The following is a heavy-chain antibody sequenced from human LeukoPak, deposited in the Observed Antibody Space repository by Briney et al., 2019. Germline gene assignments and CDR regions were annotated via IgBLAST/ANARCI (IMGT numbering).Heavy chain of an antibody. Sequence: PSETLSLTCAVYGGSFSGYYWSWIRQPPGKGLEWIGEINHSGSTNYNPSLKSRVTISVDTSKNQFSLKLSSLTAADTAVYYCGKKHCSSTSCFSGRAVWGQGTRVPVPS. D-gene: IGHD2-2*01. CDR2: INHSGST. CDR1: GGSFSGYY. J-gene: IGHJ6*02. V-gene: IGHV4-34*01. CDR3: GKKHCSSTSCFSGRAV.